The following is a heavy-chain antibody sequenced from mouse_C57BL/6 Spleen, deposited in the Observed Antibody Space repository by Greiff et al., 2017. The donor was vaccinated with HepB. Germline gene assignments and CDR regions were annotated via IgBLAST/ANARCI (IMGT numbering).Heavy chain of an antibody. D-gene: IGHD3-2*02. CDR1: GYTFTDYY. J-gene: IGHJ4*01. CDR2: IYPGSGNT. CDR3: AREATMDY. V-gene: IGHV1-76*01. Sequence: VMLVESGAELVRPGASVKLSCKASGYTFTDYYINWVKQRPGQGLEWIARIYPGSGNTYYNEKFKGKATLTAEKSSSTAYMQLSSLTSEDSAVYFCAREATMDYWGQGTSVTVSS.